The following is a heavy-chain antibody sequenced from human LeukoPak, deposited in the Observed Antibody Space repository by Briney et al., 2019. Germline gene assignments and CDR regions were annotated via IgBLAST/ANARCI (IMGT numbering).Heavy chain of an antibody. V-gene: IGHV1-2*02. J-gene: IGHJ3*02. CDR1: GYTFTGYY. D-gene: IGHD3-3*01. CDR2: INPNSGGT. Sequence: ASVNVSCKASGYTFTGYYMHWVRQAPGQGLEWMGWINPNSGGTNYAQKFQGRVTMTRDTSISTAYMELSRLRSDDTAVYYCARVPDSFTIFGVVITTSAFDIWGQGTMVTVSS. CDR3: ARVPDSFTIFGVVITTSAFDI.